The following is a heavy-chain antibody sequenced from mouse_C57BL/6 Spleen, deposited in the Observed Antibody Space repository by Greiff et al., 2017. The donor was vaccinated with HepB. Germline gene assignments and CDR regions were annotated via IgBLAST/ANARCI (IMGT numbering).Heavy chain of an antibody. Sequence: EVKLVESGGGLVKPGGSLKLSCAASGFTFSSYAMSWVRQTPEKRLEWVATISDGGSYTYYPDNVKGRFTISRDNAKNNLYLQMSHLKSEDTAMYYCARARYDYDGEVYSFDYWGQGTTRTVSS. CDR1: GFTFSSYA. CDR3: ARARYDYDGEVYSFDY. D-gene: IGHD2-4*01. J-gene: IGHJ2*01. V-gene: IGHV5-4*03. CDR2: ISDGGSYT.